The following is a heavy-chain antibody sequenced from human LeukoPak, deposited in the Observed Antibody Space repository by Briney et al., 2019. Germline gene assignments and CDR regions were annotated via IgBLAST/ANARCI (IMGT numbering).Heavy chain of an antibody. J-gene: IGHJ4*02. Sequence: GGSLRLSCVASGFTFNDYGMNWVRQAPGKGLEWVSSISSASSYIYYADSVKRRFTISRDNAKNSLYLQMDSLRADDTAVYYCARGPDYFDSSGSFPFFFDSSGRGTLVTVSS. CDR3: ARGPDYFDSSGSFPFFFDS. V-gene: IGHV3-21*01. CDR1: GFTFNDYG. D-gene: IGHD3-22*01. CDR2: ISSASSYI.